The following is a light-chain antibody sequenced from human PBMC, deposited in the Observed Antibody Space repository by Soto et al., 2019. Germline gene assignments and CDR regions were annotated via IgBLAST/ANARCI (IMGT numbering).Light chain of an antibody. CDR2: EVS. J-gene: IGKJ4*01. CDR1: ESLLHSNGKTY. V-gene: IGKV2D-29*01. Sequence: DVVMTQTPLSLSVTPGQPASISCKSSESLLHSNGKTYLYWYLQKSGQPPQLLIHEVSNRFSGVPERFSGSGSGTDFTLKIGRVEAEDVGVYYCMQSIQLPLTFGGGTKVEIK. CDR3: MQSIQLPLT.